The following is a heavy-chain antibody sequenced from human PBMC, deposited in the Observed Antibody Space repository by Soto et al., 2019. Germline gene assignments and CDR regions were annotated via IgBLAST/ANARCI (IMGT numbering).Heavy chain of an antibody. D-gene: IGHD3-10*01. Sequence: PSETLSLTCTVSGGSISSGGYYWSWIRQHPGKGLEWIGYIYYSGSTYYKTSLKSRVTISVDTSKNQFSLKLSSVTAADTAVYYCSLTPLLDYYGSGSYLPWFDPWGQGTLVTVSS. CDR3: SLTPLLDYYGSGSYLPWFDP. CDR2: IYYSGST. J-gene: IGHJ5*02. V-gene: IGHV4-31*03. CDR1: GGSISSGGYY.